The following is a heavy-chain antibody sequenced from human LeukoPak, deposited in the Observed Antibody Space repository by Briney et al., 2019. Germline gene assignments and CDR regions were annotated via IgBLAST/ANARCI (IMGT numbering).Heavy chain of an antibody. J-gene: IGHJ4*02. V-gene: IGHV3-15*01. D-gene: IGHD1-1*01. CDR1: GFTFPNAW. Sequence: PGGSLRLSCAASGFTFPNAWMNWVRQAPGKGLEWLGRIKTKNEGETTEYAAPMRGRLTISRDDSKNTLYLQMNSLNTEDTAVYYCTSRTLTTNDYWGQGTLVTVSS. CDR3: TSRTLTTNDY. CDR2: IKTKNEGETT.